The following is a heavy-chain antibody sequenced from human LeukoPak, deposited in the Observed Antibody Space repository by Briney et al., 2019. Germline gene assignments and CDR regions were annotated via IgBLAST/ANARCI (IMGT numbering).Heavy chain of an antibody. J-gene: IGHJ3*02. V-gene: IGHV3-64*01. CDR2: ISSNGGST. D-gene: IGHD1-26*01. Sequence: GGSLRLSCAASGFTFSSYAMHWVRQAPGKGLEYVSAISSNGGSTYYANSVKCRFTISRDNSKNTLYLQMGSLRAEDMAVYYCARPAGGSLGHFDIWGQGTMVTVSS. CDR1: GFTFSSYA. CDR3: ARPAGGSLGHFDI.